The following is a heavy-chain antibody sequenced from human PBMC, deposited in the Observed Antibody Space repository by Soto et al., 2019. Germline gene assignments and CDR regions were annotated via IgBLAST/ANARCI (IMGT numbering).Heavy chain of an antibody. V-gene: IGHV1-69*13. J-gene: IGHJ5*02. Sequence: ASVKVSCKASGGTFSSYAISWVRQAPGQGLEWMGGIIPIFGTANYAQKFQGRVTITADESTSTAYMELSSLRSEDTAVYYCARDYGSYDQYNWFDPWGQGTLVTVSS. CDR3: ARDYGSYDQYNWFDP. CDR2: IIPIFGTA. CDR1: GGTFSSYA. D-gene: IGHD5-18*01.